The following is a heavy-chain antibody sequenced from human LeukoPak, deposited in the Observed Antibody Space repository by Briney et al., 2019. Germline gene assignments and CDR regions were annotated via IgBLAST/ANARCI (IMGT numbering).Heavy chain of an antibody. CDR1: GYSFTNSW. J-gene: IGHJ4*02. D-gene: IGHD6-13*01. V-gene: IGHV5-51*01. Sequence: GESLKISCKGSGYSFTNSWIAWVRQMPGKGLEWMGIIYPGDSDTRYSPSFQGQVTFSADKSITTAYLQWSSVKASDTAMYYCVRPVGRSAAGEAGFDYWGQGTLVTVSS. CDR2: IYPGDSDT. CDR3: VRPVGRSAAGEAGFDY.